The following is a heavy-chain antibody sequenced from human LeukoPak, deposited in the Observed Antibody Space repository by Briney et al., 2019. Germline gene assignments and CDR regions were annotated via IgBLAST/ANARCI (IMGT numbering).Heavy chain of an antibody. Sequence: GGSLRLSCAASGFTFSSYWMSWVRQAPGKGLEWVANIKQDGSEKYYVDSVKGRFTISRDNAKNSLYLQMNSLRAEDTAVYYCARGDCSGGSCYLSLTTIDYWGQGTLVTVSS. CDR2: IKQDGSEK. D-gene: IGHD2-15*01. J-gene: IGHJ4*02. CDR1: GFTFSSYW. V-gene: IGHV3-7*04. CDR3: ARGDCSGGSCYLSLTTIDY.